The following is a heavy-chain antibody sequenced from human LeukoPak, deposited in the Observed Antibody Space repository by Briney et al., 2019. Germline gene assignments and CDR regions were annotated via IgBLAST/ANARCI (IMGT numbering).Heavy chain of an antibody. V-gene: IGHV4-61*02. J-gene: IGHJ5*02. CDR1: GGSISSGSYY. Sequence: SETLSLTCTVSGGSISSGSYYWSWIRQPAGKGLEWIGRIYTSGSTNYNPSLRSRVTISVDTSKNQFSLKLSSVTAADTAVYYCARSERGYDYVWGSYRYRWFDPWGQGTLVTVSS. CDR2: IYTSGST. D-gene: IGHD3-16*02. CDR3: ARSERGYDYVWGSYRYRWFDP.